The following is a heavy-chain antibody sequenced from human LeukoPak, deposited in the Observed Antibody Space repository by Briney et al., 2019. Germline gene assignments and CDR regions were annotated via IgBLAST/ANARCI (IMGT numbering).Heavy chain of an antibody. D-gene: IGHD7-27*01. Sequence: GGSLRLSCAASGFTFSDYALGWVRQAPGRGLEWVAVIWYDGSNKYYADSVKGRFTISRDNAKNSLYLQMNSLRAEDTAVYYCARDQLNWGIGFCDYWGQGTLVTVSS. V-gene: IGHV3-33*08. CDR1: GFTFSDYA. J-gene: IGHJ4*02. CDR2: IWYDGSNK. CDR3: ARDQLNWGIGFCDY.